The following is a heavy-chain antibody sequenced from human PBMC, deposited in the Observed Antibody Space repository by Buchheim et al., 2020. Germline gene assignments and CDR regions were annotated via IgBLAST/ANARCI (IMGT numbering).Heavy chain of an antibody. CDR2: LSFDGSNK. V-gene: IGHV3-30*18. CDR3: AKARVAATNYYFYGMDV. J-gene: IGHJ6*02. Sequence: QVQLVESGGGVVQPGRSLRLSCAASGFTFSSYGMYWVRQAPGKGLEWVAVLSFDGSNKYYEDSVKGRFTISRANLKNTLYLQLHNLRAEDTAIYYCAKARVAATNYYFYGMDVWGQGT. D-gene: IGHD5-12*01. CDR1: GFTFSSYG.